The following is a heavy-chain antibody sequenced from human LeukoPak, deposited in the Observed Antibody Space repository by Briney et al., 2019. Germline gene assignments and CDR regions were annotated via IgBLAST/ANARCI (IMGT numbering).Heavy chain of an antibody. J-gene: IGHJ4*02. CDR2: IYYSGST. V-gene: IGHV4-59*08. CDR1: GGSISSYY. CDR3: ARHFTRNFDY. D-gene: IGHD1-14*01. Sequence: SETLSLTCTVSGGSISSYYWSWIRQPPGKGLEWIGYIYYSGSTNYNPSLKSRVTISVDTSKNQFSLKLSSVTAADTAVYYCARHFTRNFDYWGQGTLVTVSS.